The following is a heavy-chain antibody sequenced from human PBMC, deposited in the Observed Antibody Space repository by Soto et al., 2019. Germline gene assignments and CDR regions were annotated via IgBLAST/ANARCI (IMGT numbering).Heavy chain of an antibody. Sequence: GESLKISCKGSGYSFTSYWISWVRQMPGKGLEWMGRIDPSDSYTNYSPSFQGHVTVSADKSISTAYLQWSSLKASDTAMYYCASIEYSSSPGFYYYYGMDVWGQGTPVTVSS. CDR1: GYSFTSYW. CDR2: IDPSDSYT. CDR3: ASIEYSSSPGFYYYYGMDV. D-gene: IGHD6-6*01. J-gene: IGHJ6*02. V-gene: IGHV5-10-1*01.